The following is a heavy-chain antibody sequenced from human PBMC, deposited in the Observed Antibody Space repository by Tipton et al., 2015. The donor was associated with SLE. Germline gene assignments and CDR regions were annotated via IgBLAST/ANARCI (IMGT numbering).Heavy chain of an antibody. V-gene: IGHV3-48*01. CDR1: GFTFSSYG. D-gene: IGHD3-3*01. CDR3: ARDIWSGYYRRFDS. Sequence: SLRLSCAASGFTFSSYGMNWVRQAPGKGPEWVSYISSSSSTIYYADSVNGRFTVSRDNAENLLYLQMNSLRAEDTAVYYCARDIWSGYYRRFDSWGQGILVTVSS. J-gene: IGHJ4*02. CDR2: ISSSSSTI.